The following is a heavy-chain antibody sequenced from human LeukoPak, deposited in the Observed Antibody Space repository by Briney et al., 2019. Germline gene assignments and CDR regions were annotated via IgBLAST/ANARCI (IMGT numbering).Heavy chain of an antibody. J-gene: IGHJ4*02. CDR3: ARGIWSARTVDYYLDY. V-gene: IGHV1-3*01. Sequence: ASVTVSCKASGYTFSNYAIHWVRQAPGQRFEWMGWINADNGHTKYSQNFQGRVTITRDSSASTAYMELSSLTSEDTAVYYCARGIWSARTVDYYLDYWGQGTLVTVSS. D-gene: IGHD2-21*01. CDR2: INADNGHT. CDR1: GYTFSNYA.